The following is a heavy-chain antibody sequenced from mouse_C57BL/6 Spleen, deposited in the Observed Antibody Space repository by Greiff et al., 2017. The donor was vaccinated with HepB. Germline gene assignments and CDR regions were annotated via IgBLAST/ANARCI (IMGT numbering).Heavy chain of an antibody. CDR3: ARPPTGAMDY. V-gene: IGHV5-17*01. J-gene: IGHJ4*01. CDR2: ISSGSSTI. Sequence: EVNVVESGGGLVKPGGSLKLSCAASGFTFSDYGMHWVRQAPEKGLEWVAYISSGSSTIYYADTVKGRFTISRDNAKNTLFLQMTSLRSEDTAMYYCARPPTGAMDYWGQGTSVTVSS. CDR1: GFTFSDYG.